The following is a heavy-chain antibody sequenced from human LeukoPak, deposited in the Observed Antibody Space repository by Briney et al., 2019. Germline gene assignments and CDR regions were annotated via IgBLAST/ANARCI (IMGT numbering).Heavy chain of an antibody. V-gene: IGHV3-64*01. CDR2: ISSNGDST. J-gene: IGHJ6*04. Sequence: GGSLRLSCAASGFTFSSYEMHWVRQAPGKGLEYVSAISSNGDSTYYANFVKGRFIISRDNSKNTLYLQMGSLRPEDMAVYYCARDRPGDVWGEGTTVTVSS. CDR3: ARDRPGDV. CDR1: GFTFSSYE.